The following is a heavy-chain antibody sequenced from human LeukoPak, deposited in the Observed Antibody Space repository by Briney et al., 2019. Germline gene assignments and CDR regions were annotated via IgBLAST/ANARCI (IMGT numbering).Heavy chain of an antibody. CDR2: ITGDGIST. CDR1: GFTFSGYW. CDR3: ARDTGWYFDL. V-gene: IGHV3-74*01. J-gene: IGHJ2*01. D-gene: IGHD4-17*01. Sequence: GGSLRLSCAASGFTFSGYWMHWVRQAPGMGLVWVSRITGDGISTSYADSVKGRFTISRDNAKNTLYLQMISLRAEDTAVYYCARDTGWYFDLWGRGTLVTASS.